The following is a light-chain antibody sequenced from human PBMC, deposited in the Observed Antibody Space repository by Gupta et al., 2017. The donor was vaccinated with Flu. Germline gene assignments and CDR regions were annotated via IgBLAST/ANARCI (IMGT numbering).Light chain of an antibody. CDR3: QQSYTAPFT. J-gene: IGKJ3*01. CDR2: AAS. V-gene: IGKV1-39*01. CDR1: QNIYRY. Sequence: DIQMTQSPSSLSASVGDRVTITCRASQNIYRYLNWYQKKPGKAPKLLTHAASSLQIGVPSGFSGSGSGTDFTLTISSLQPEDFATYYCQQSYTAPFTFGPGTKVDIK.